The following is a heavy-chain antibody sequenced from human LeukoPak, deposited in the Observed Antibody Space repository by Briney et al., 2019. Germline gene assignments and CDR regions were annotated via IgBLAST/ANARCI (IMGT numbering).Heavy chain of an antibody. Sequence: PGASLRLSCVASGFTFSNYAMSWVRQAPGKRPEWVSAVTGRGGSTYYADSVKGRFTISRDNSRNTLFLQMNSLRAEDTAIYYCAKWGDFDILTGYYVSDFWGQGTLVTVSS. CDR3: AKWGDFDILTGYYVSDF. CDR2: VTGRGGST. J-gene: IGHJ4*02. V-gene: IGHV3-23*01. D-gene: IGHD3-9*01. CDR1: GFTFSNYA.